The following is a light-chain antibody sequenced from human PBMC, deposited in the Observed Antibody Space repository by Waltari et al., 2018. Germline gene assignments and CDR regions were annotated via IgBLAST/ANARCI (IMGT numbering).Light chain of an antibody. CDR2: DTS. CDR1: TGAVTSCHY. Sequence: QAVVTQEPSLPVSPGGTVPLTCGSRTGAVTSCHYPYWSQQKPGQAPRTLIYDTSNQHSWTPARFSGSLLGGKAALTLSGAQPEDEANYYCFLSYSGAVIFGGGTKLTVL. J-gene: IGLJ2*01. CDR3: FLSYSGAVI. V-gene: IGLV7-46*01.